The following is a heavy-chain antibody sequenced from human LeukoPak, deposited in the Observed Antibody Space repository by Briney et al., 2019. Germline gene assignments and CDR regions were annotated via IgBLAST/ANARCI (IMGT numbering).Heavy chain of an antibody. CDR3: ARLTGPQWLLLPFWFDS. J-gene: IGHJ5*01. Sequence: GGSLRLSCAVSGFTFSRYWMSWVRQAPGKGLEWVAHIKQDGSEKYYVDSVRGRFTISGDNAKNSLYLQMNSLTADDTAVYYCARLTGPQWLLLPFWFDSWGQGTLVTVSS. CDR1: GFTFSRYW. V-gene: IGHV3-7*01. CDR2: IKQDGSEK. D-gene: IGHD3-22*01.